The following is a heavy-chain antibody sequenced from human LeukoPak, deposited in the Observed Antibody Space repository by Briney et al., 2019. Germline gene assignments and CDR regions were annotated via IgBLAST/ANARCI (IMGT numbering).Heavy chain of an antibody. J-gene: IGHJ5*02. D-gene: IGHD2-2*01. CDR2: INPNSGGT. CDR3: ARGSLPAAIPNWFDP. Sequence: GASVKVSCKASGYTFTGYYMHWVRQAPGQGLEWMGWINPNSGGTNHAQKFQGRVTMTRDTSISTAYMELSRLRSDDTAVYYCARGSLPAAIPNWFDPXGQGTLVTVS. CDR1: GYTFTGYY. V-gene: IGHV1-2*02.